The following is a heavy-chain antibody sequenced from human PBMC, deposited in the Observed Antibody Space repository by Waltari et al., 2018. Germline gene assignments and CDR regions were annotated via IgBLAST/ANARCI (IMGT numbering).Heavy chain of an antibody. CDR3: ARGIVGATAADY. D-gene: IGHD1-26*01. CDR1: GGTFSSYA. CDR2: IIPIFGTA. Sequence: QVQLVQSGAEVKKPGSSVKVSCKASGGTFSSYAISWVRQAPGQGLEWMGGIIPIFGTANDAQKFQGRVTITTDESTSTAYMELRSLRSEDTAVYYCARGIVGATAADYWGQGTLVTVSS. J-gene: IGHJ4*02. V-gene: IGHV1-69*05.